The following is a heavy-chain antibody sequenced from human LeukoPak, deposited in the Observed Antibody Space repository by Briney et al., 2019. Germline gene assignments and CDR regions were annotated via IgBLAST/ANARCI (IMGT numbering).Heavy chain of an antibody. V-gene: IGHV3-48*03. CDR1: GFTFSSYE. CDR2: ISSSGTTI. CDR3: ARVRSGLGMDV. Sequence: GGSLRLSFAVSGFTFSSYEMNWVRQAPGKGLEWVSYISSSGTTIYYADSVKGRFTISRDNAENSLYLQMNSLRVEDTAVYYCARVRSGLGMDVWGQGTTVTVSS. D-gene: IGHD6-19*01. J-gene: IGHJ6*02.